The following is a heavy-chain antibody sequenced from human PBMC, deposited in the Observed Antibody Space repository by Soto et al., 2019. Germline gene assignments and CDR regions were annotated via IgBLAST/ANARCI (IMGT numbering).Heavy chain of an antibody. CDR3: ARQIYDSDTGPNFQYYFDS. Sequence: GESLKISCXGSGYSFAGYWITWVRQKPGKGLEWMGRIDPSDSQTYYSPSFRGHVTISVTKSITTVFLQWSSLGASDTAMYYCARQIYDSDTGPNFQYYFDSWGQGTPVTVSS. CDR2: IDPSDSQT. CDR1: GYSFAGYW. D-gene: IGHD3-22*01. J-gene: IGHJ4*02. V-gene: IGHV5-10-1*01.